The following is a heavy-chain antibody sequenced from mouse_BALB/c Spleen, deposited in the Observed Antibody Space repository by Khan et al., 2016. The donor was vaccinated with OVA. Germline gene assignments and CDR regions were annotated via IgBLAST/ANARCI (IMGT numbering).Heavy chain of an antibody. Sequence: VQLQQSGAELAKPGASVKMSCKASGYTFTNYWMHWVKQRPGQGLEWIGYINPSTDYTEYNQKFKDKATLTADKSSSTAYIQLTSLTSEDSALYYGVNHGSSSAWFTYWGQGTLVTVSA. V-gene: IGHV1-7*01. CDR1: GYTFTNYW. J-gene: IGHJ3*01. CDR2: INPSTDYT. CDR3: VNHGSSSAWFTY. D-gene: IGHD1-1*01.